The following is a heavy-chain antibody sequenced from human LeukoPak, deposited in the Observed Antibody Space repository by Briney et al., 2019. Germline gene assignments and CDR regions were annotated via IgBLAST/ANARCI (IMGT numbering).Heavy chain of an antibody. CDR1: GYSFTSYW. CDR3: ASTYYYDSSGSSDAFDI. V-gene: IGHV5-51*01. D-gene: IGHD3-22*01. J-gene: IGHJ3*02. CDR2: IYPGDSDT. Sequence: GESLKISCKGSGYSFTSYWIGWVRQMPGKGLEWMGIIYPGDSDTRYSPSFQGQVTISADKSISTAYLQWSSLKASDTAVYYCASTYYYDSSGSSDAFDIWGQGTMVTVSS.